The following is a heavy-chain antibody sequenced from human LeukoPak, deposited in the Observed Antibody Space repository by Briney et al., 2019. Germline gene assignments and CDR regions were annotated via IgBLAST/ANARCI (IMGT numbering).Heavy chain of an antibody. J-gene: IGHJ3*02. Sequence: SETLSLTCAVYGGSFSGYYWSWIRQPPGKGLEWIGEINHSGSTNYNPSLKSRVTISVDTSKNQFSLKLSSVTAADTAVYYCAREAMVAATLDAFDIWGQGTMVTVSS. CDR3: AREAMVAATLDAFDI. CDR2: INHSGST. V-gene: IGHV4-34*01. CDR1: GGSFSGYY. D-gene: IGHD2-15*01.